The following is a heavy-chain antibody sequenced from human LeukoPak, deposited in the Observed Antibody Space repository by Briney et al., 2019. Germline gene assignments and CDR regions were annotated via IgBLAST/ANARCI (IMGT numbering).Heavy chain of an antibody. CDR3: ARSGGDYGYYYGMDV. CDR1: GFIFSAYW. J-gene: IGHJ6*02. Sequence: GGSLRLSCVGSGFIFSAYWMAWVRQAPGKGPEWVANINEDGGEERYVDSVRGRFTISRDNTKNSLYLQMNSLRAEDTAVYYCARSGGDYGYYYGMDVWGQGTTVTVSS. D-gene: IGHD4-17*01. V-gene: IGHV3-7*01. CDR2: INEDGGEE.